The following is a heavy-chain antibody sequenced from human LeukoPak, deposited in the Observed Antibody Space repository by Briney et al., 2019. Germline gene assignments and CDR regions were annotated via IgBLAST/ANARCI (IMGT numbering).Heavy chain of an antibody. J-gene: IGHJ4*02. V-gene: IGHV3-30*03. CDR1: GLNFRSYG. CDR3: TTKVTRVNSGEDYDD. Sequence: GGSLLLYCSGSGLNFRSYGLHGVRQAPGKGLDGRALIYCNGNDKLYGDSVRGRLPISRDDSNGTLYLQMNSLRAEYTAVYYCTTKVTRVNSGEDYDDWGQGTLVPVS. CDR2: IYCNGNDK. D-gene: IGHD5-12*01.